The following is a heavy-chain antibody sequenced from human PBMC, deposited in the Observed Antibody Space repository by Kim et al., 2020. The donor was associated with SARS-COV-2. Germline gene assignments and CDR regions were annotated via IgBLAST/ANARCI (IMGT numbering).Heavy chain of an antibody. CDR3: ASSGLRFLGGYYYYGMDV. Sequence: SVKVSCKASGGTFSSYAISWVRQAPGQGLEWMGGIIPIFGTANYAQKFQGRVTITADESTSTAYMELSSLRSEDTAVYYCASSGLRFLGGYYYYGMDVWGQGTTVTVSS. CDR1: GGTFSSYA. D-gene: IGHD3-3*01. CDR2: IIPIFGTA. V-gene: IGHV1-69*13. J-gene: IGHJ6*02.